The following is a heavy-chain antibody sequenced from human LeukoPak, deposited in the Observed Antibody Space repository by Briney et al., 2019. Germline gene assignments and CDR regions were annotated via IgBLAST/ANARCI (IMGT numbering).Heavy chain of an antibody. J-gene: IGHJ4*02. CDR3: ANSTIASSGYFDY. V-gene: IGHV4-59*08. CDR1: GDTISSYY. Sequence: SETLSLTCTVSGDTISSYYWSWIRQPPGKGLEWIGYVYYTGNTNYNPSLKSRVTISVDTSRNQFSLKLSSVTAADTAMYYCANSTIASSGYFDYWGQGTLVTVSS. D-gene: IGHD3-22*01. CDR2: VYYTGNT.